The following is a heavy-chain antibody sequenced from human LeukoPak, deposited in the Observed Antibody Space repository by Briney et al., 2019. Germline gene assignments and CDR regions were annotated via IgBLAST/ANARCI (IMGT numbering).Heavy chain of an antibody. CDR3: ARRLLWFGNFDC. J-gene: IGHJ4*02. V-gene: IGHV1-2*02. CDR1: GYTFTGCY. D-gene: IGHD3-10*01. CDR2: INPNSGGT. Sequence: ASVKVSCKASGYTFTGCYMHWVRQAPGQGLEWMGWINPNSGGTNYAQKFQGRVTMTRDTSISTAYMELSRLRSDDTAVYYCARRLLWFGNFDCWGQGTVVTVSS.